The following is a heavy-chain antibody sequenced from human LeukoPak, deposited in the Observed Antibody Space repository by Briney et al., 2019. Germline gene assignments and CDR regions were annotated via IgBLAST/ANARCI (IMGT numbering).Heavy chain of an antibody. D-gene: IGHD1-26*01. J-gene: IGHJ4*02. CDR1: VGSIPSYY. CDR2: ISDGGRT. Sequence: SETVSLTCSVCVGSIPSYYWSWIRQPSAKGLEGVGYISDGGRTNYNPSLNSQISISLDPSNNHFSLRLSYVTASGPAVYLCGGASTSFDHWRQGTLVTVSS. CDR3: GGASTSFDH. V-gene: IGHV4-59*01.